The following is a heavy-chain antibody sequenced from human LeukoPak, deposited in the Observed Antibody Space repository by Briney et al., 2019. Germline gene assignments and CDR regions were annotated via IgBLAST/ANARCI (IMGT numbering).Heavy chain of an antibody. V-gene: IGHV3-30*04. Sequence: PGGSQSLSCAPSGFTFRSYAMHWARQAPGKGLEWVAVISYDGSNKYYADSVKGRFTISRDNSKNTLYLQMNSLRAEDTAVYCCARVGGSGWYIDYWGQGTLVTVSS. CDR1: GFTFRSYA. J-gene: IGHJ4*02. D-gene: IGHD6-19*01. CDR2: ISYDGSNK. CDR3: ARVGGSGWYIDY.